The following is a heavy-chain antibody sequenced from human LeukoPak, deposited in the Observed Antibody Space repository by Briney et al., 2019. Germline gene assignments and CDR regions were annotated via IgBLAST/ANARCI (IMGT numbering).Heavy chain of an antibody. D-gene: IGHD3-10*01. Sequence: GGSLRLSCAASGFTFSRHWMNWLRLAPGKGLEWVASIKQDGTETYHVDSVKGRFTISRDDAKNSLSLQMNSLRAEDTAVYYCASIAYYYGSGSLTPTDYWGQGTLVTVSS. CDR1: GFTFSRHW. CDR3: ASIAYYYGSGSLTPTDY. CDR2: IKQDGTET. V-gene: IGHV3-7*03. J-gene: IGHJ4*02.